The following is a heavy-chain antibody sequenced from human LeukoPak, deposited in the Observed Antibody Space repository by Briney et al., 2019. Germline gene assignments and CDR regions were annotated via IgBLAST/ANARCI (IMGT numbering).Heavy chain of an antibody. CDR2: ISVSGGST. CDR3: AKLGHSGYPGAFDM. Sequence: GGSLRLSCAASGVSFSSYSMSWVRHAPGKGRECGSAISVSGGSTYYADPVKGRFTISTDNSTNTLYLHTNSRIAEGRAVGYFAKLGHSGYPGAFDMGGQGTMVTVS. J-gene: IGHJ3*02. CDR1: GVSFSSYS. D-gene: IGHD5-12*01. V-gene: IGHV3-23*01.